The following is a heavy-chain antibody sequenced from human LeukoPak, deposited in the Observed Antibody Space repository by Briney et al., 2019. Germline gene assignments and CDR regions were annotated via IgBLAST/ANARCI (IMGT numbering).Heavy chain of an antibody. CDR3: ARDLEEYCSGGSCSLFDY. CDR1: GFTFSAYS. D-gene: IGHD2-15*01. Sequence: GGSLRLSCAASGFTFSAYSMNWVRQAPGKGLEWVSSISSSSSYIYYADSVKGRFTISRDNAKNSLYLQMNSLRAEDTAVYYCARDLEEYCSGGSCSLFDYWGQGTLVTVSS. J-gene: IGHJ4*02. V-gene: IGHV3-21*01. CDR2: ISSSSSYI.